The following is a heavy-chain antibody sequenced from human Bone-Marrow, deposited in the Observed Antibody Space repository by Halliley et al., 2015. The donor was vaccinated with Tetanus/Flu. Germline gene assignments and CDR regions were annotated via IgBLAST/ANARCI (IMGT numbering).Heavy chain of an antibody. Sequence: VSTISSSVSGYYPNPGRGRFTISRDNSKNTLYLQMNSLRAEDTAVYYCVKRGGSSGWFGEYWGQGPLVTVSS. J-gene: IGHJ4*02. V-gene: IGHV3-23*01. CDR3: VKRGGSSGWFGEY. D-gene: IGHD6-19*01. CDR2: ISSSVSG.